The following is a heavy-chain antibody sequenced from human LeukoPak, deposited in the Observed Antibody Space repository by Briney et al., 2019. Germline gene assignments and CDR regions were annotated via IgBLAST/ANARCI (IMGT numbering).Heavy chain of an antibody. CDR1: GFTFSSYS. J-gene: IGHJ3*02. CDR3: ARDKGDAFDI. CDR2: ISSSSSYI. Sequence: GGSLRLSCAASGFTFSSYSMNWVRQAPGKGLEWVSSISSSSSYIYYADSVKGRFTISRDNAKKSLYLQMNSLRAEDTAVYYCARDKGDAFDIWGQGTMVTVSS. V-gene: IGHV3-21*01.